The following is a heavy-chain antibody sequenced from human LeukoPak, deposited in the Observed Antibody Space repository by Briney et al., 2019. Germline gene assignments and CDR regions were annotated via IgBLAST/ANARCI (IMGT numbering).Heavy chain of an antibody. D-gene: IGHD3-3*01. CDR3: ARALGYYDFWSGYYGTPPAGFDY. CDR1: GGSFSGYY. Sequence: SETLSLTCAVYGGSFSGYYWSWIRQPPGKGLEWIGEINHSGSTNYNPSLKSRVTISVDTSKNQFSLKLSSVTAADTAVYYCARALGYYDFWSGYYGTPPAGFDYWGQGTLVTVSS. CDR2: INHSGST. V-gene: IGHV4-34*01. J-gene: IGHJ4*02.